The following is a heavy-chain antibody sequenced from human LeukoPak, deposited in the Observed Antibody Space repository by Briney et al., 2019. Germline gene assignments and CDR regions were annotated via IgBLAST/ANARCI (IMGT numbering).Heavy chain of an antibody. V-gene: IGHV4-30-2*01. CDR1: GGSINSDSYT. Sequence: SETLSLTCAVSGGSINSDSYTWNWIRQPPGKGLEWIGYVFPRGSMYSNPSLKSRVTVSRDISKNQFSLRLTSVTAADTAVYYCARGVRYTYGPYYFDSWGQGTLVTVSS. D-gene: IGHD5-18*01. CDR2: VFPRGSM. CDR3: ARGVRYTYGPYYFDS. J-gene: IGHJ4*02.